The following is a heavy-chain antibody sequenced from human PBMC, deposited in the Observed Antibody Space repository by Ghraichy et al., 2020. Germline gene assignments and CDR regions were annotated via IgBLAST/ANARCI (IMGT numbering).Heavy chain of an antibody. CDR1: GFTFSNYW. D-gene: IGHD1-1*01. J-gene: IGHJ4*02. Sequence: GGSLRLSCAASGFTFSNYWMHWVRQAPGKGLEWVANIREDGSEKKSVDSVKGRFTISRDNAKNSLYLQMISLGPEDTALYYCVRGSSNWSGVDYWGQGILVTVSS. V-gene: IGHV3-7*01. CDR3: VRGSSNWSGVDY. CDR2: IREDGSEK.